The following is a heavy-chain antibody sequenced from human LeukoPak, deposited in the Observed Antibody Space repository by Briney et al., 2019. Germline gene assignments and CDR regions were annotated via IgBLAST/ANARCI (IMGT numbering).Heavy chain of an antibody. J-gene: IGHJ4*02. CDR2: ISWDGGS. CDR1: GFTFDDYA. V-gene: IGHV3-43D*03. Sequence: GGSLRLSCAASGFTFDDYAMHWVRQAPGKGREWVSLISWDGGSSYADSVKGRFTISRDNSKNSLYLQMNSLRAEDTALYYCAKDSVAVTGTGNIDYWGQGTLVTVSS. CDR3: AKDSVAVTGTGNIDY. D-gene: IGHD6-19*01.